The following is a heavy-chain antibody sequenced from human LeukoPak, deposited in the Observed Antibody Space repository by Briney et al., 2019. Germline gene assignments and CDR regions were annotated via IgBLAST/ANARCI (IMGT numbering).Heavy chain of an antibody. D-gene: IGHD1-26*01. CDR2: IYYSGST. J-gene: IGHJ6*03. CDR3: ATTQGASGSYWPSYYYYMDV. V-gene: IGHV4-59*01. Sequence: IPSETLSLTCTVSGGSISSYYWSWIRQPPGKGVEWIGYIYYSGSTNYNPSLKSRVTISVDTSKNQFSLKLSSVTAADTAVYYCATTQGASGSYWPSYYYYMDVWGKGTTVTVSS. CDR1: GGSISSYY.